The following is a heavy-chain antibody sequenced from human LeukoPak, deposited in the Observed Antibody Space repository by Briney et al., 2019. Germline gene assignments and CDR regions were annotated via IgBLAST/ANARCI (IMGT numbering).Heavy chain of an antibody. CDR3: AKDLQGDVGATDY. J-gene: IGHJ4*02. V-gene: IGHV3-23*01. D-gene: IGHD1-26*01. Sequence: GGSLRLSCAASGFSFSNSAMTWVSQAPGTGLEWVSTIDFSGGSTHYADSVKGRFTISRDNSKNTLYLQMNSLRAEDTAVFYCAKDLQGDVGATDYWGQGTLVTVSS. CDR2: IDFSGGST. CDR1: GFSFSNSA.